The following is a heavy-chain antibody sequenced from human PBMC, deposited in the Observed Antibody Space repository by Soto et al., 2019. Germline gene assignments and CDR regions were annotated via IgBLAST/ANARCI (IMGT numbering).Heavy chain of an antibody. V-gene: IGHV4-30-4*01. CDR2: IYYSGST. J-gene: IGHJ4*02. CDR1: GGSISSGDYY. D-gene: IGHD3-9*01. CDR3: ARGFDWLSPLDY. Sequence: SETLSLTCTVSGGSISSGDYYWSWIRQPPGKGLEWIGYIYYSGSTYYNPSLKSRVTISVDTSKNQFSLKLSSVTAADTAVYYCARGFDWLSPLDYWGQGTLVTVSS.